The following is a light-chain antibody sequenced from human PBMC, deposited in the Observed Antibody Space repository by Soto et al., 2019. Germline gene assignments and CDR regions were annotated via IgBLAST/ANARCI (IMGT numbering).Light chain of an antibody. Sequence: ESVVTQSPATLSVSPGDGATLFWRASHGIGSELAWYQQKPGQTPRLLMYGASTRATGVPARFSGSGSGTEFTLTIASLQSEDFAVYYCQHYSDWPLTFGGGTKVDIK. J-gene: IGKJ4*01. CDR3: QHYSDWPLT. CDR1: HGIGSE. CDR2: GAS. V-gene: IGKV3-15*01.